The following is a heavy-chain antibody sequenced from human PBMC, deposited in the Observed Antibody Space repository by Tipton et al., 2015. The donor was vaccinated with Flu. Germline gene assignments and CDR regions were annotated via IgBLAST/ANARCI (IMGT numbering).Heavy chain of an antibody. CDR3: ARGPRGDTAMVSLGY. CDR2: IYYSGST. D-gene: IGHD5-18*01. V-gene: IGHV4-59*01. CDR1: GGSISSYY. J-gene: IGHJ4*01. Sequence: TLSLTCTVSGGSISSYYWSWLRQPPGKGLEWIGYIYYSGSTNYNPSLKSRVTISVDTSKNQFSLQLNSVTAADTAVYYCARGPRGDTAMVSLGYWGPGILVAVSS.